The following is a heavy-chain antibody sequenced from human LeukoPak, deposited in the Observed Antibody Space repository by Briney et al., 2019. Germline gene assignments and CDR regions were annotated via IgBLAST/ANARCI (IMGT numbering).Heavy chain of an antibody. D-gene: IGHD5-18*01. CDR2: IYYSGST. CDR3: ARDKPIQLWSYWYFDL. Sequence: SETLSLTCAVYGGSFSGYYWSWIRQPPGKGLEWIGSIYYSGSTYYNPSLKSRVTISVDTSKNQFSLKLSSVTAADTAVYYCARDKPIQLWSYWYFDLWGRGTLVTVSS. J-gene: IGHJ2*01. CDR1: GGSFSGYY. V-gene: IGHV4-34*01.